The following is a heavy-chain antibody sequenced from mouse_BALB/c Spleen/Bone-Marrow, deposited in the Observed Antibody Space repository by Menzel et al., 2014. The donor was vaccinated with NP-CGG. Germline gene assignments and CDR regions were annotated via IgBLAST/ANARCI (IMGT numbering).Heavy chain of an antibody. V-gene: IGHV5-6*01. Sequence: EVNVVESGGDLVKPGGSLKPSCAASGFTFSSYGMSWVRQTPDKRLEWVATIISGGSYTYYPDSVKGRFTISRDNAKNTLYLQMSSLKSEDTAMYYCTRQAHEGAWFPYWGQGTLVTVSA. J-gene: IGHJ3*01. CDR3: TRQAHEGAWFPY. CDR1: GFTFSSYG. CDR2: IISGGSYT.